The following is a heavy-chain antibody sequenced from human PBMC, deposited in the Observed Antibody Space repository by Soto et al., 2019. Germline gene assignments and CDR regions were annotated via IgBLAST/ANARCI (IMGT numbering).Heavy chain of an antibody. Sequence: SVKVCCKASGGAFSSYAISWVRQAPGQGLEWMGGIIPIFGTANYAQKFQGRVTITADESTSTAYMELSSLRSEDTAVYYCARCRVRAAGTDWFDPWGQGTLVTVSS. CDR2: IIPIFGTA. CDR1: GGAFSSYA. J-gene: IGHJ5*02. CDR3: ARCRVRAAGTDWFDP. V-gene: IGHV1-69*13. D-gene: IGHD6-13*01.